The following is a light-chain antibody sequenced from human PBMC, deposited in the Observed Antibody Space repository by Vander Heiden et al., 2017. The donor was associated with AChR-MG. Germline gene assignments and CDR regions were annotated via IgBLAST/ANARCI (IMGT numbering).Light chain of an antibody. CDR3: QAWDSSTYVV. V-gene: IGLV3-1*01. CDR2: QDS. Sequence: SYELTQPPLVSVSPGQTDSITCSGDKLGDKYACCYQQKPGQSPVLVIFQDSRRPSAIPDRFSGSYSGNTATLTISGTQAMDEADDYCQAWDSSTYVVFGGGTKLTVL. J-gene: IGLJ2*01. CDR1: KLGDKY.